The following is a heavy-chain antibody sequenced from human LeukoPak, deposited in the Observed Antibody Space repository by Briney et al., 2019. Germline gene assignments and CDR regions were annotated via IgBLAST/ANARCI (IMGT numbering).Heavy chain of an antibody. CDR1: SGSIPSYW. Sequence: KPSETLSLTCTVSSGSIPSYWWSWIRQPPGKGLEWIGYMYYSGSTNYNPSLKSRVTISIDTSSRQFSLKLTSVTTADTAVYYCAGGGYSSSWYAPRGFDPWGQGTLVTVSS. CDR2: MYYSGST. CDR3: AGGGYSSSWYAPRGFDP. D-gene: IGHD6-13*01. J-gene: IGHJ5*02. V-gene: IGHV4-59*01.